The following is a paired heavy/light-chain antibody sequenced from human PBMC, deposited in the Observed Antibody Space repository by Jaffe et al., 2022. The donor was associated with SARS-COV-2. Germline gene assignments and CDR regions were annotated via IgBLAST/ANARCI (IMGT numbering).Light chain of an antibody. CDR3: MQALQTPST. V-gene: IGKV2-28*01. CDR1: QSLLHSNGYNY. J-gene: IGKJ1*01. Sequence: DIVMTQSPLSLPVTPGEPASISCRSSQSLLHSNGYNYLDWYLQKPGQSPQLLIYLGSNRASGVPDRFSGSGSGTDFTLKISRVEAEDVGVYYCMQALQTPSTFGQGTKVEIK. CDR2: LGS.
Heavy chain of an antibody. Sequence: QVQLQESGPGLVKPSETLSLTCTVSGGSISSYYWSWIRQPAGKGLEWIGRIYTSGSTNYNPSLKSRVTMSVDTSKNQFSLKLSSVTAADTAVYYCARCLFPDFWSGYSENYYYYGMDVWGQGTTVTVSS. CDR3: ARCLFPDFWSGYSENYYYYGMDV. CDR2: IYTSGST. J-gene: IGHJ6*02. V-gene: IGHV4-4*07. D-gene: IGHD3-3*01. CDR1: GGSISSYY.